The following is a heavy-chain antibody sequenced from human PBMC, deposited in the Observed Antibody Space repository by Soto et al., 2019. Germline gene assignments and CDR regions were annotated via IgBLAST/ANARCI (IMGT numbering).Heavy chain of an antibody. D-gene: IGHD5-12*01. CDR1: GYSFTSYW. V-gene: IGHV5-51*01. CDR3: ARMGAIVATINPYYYYGMDV. CDR2: IYPGDSDT. J-gene: IGHJ6*02. Sequence: PGESLKISCEGSGYSFTSYWIGWVRQMPGKGLEWMGIIYPGDSDTRYSPSFQGQVTISADKSISTAYLQWSSLKASDTAMYYCARMGAIVATINPYYYYGMDVWGQGTTVTVSS.